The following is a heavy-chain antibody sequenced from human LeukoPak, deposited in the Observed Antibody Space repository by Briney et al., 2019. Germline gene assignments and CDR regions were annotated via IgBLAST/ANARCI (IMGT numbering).Heavy chain of an antibody. Sequence: GASVKVSCKTSGGTFSSYVITWVRQAPGQGLEWMGGIIPLYDTANYAQKFQGRVTISADESTSTAYMDLYSLRSEDTAVYYCANSDGWELLPGYFDYWGQGTLVTVSS. D-gene: IGHD1-26*01. V-gene: IGHV1-69*13. CDR2: IIPLYDTA. J-gene: IGHJ4*02. CDR3: ANSDGWELLPGYFDY. CDR1: GGTFSSYV.